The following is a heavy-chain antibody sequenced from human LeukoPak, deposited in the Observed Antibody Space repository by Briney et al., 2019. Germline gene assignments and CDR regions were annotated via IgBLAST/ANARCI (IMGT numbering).Heavy chain of an antibody. Sequence: GGSLRLSCAASGFTFSNAWMSWVRQAPGKGLKWVGRIKSKIDGETTHYAAPVKGRFTISRDDSKDTLYLQMNSLKTEDTAVYYCTTLYYDILTGYLLDAFDIWGQGTMVTVSS. CDR3: TTLYYDILTGYLLDAFDI. V-gene: IGHV3-15*01. D-gene: IGHD3-9*01. CDR1: GFTFSNAW. CDR2: IKSKIDGETT. J-gene: IGHJ3*02.